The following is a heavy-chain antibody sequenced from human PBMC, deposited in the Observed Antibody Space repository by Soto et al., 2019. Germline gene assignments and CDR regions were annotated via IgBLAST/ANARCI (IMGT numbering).Heavy chain of an antibody. Sequence: SETLSLTCTVSGGSISSGDYYWSWIRQPPGKGLEWIGYIYYSGSTYYNPSLKSRVTISVDTSRNQFSLIVNSVTAADTAVYYCASLTTVSTGCFDYWGQGTLVTVSS. V-gene: IGHV4-30-4*01. J-gene: IGHJ4*02. CDR1: GGSISSGDYY. CDR2: IYYSGST. CDR3: ASLTTVSTGCFDY. D-gene: IGHD4-17*01.